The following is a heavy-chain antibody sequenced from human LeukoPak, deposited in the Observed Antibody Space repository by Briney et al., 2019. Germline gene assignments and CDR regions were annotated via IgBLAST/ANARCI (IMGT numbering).Heavy chain of an antibody. J-gene: IGHJ4*02. Sequence: GGSLRHSCAASGFTFSSYGMHWVRQAPGKGLEWVANIKQSGSEKNYVDSVRGRFTISRDNAKNSVYLQMNNLRAEDTAVYYCARESRSAFDYWGQGIMVTVS. CDR3: ARESRSAFDY. CDR1: GFTFSSYG. D-gene: IGHD2-15*01. V-gene: IGHV3-7*01. CDR2: IKQSGSEK.